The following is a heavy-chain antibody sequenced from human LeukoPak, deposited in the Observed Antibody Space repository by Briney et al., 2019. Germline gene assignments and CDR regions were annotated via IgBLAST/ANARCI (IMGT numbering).Heavy chain of an antibody. V-gene: IGHV4-30-4*07. Sequence: SETLSLTCAVSGVAISRGGYAWNWIRQPPGKGLEWIAYIYHSGTTYYNPSLKSRATISVDTSKNQFSLKLSSVTAADTAVYYCARVGKYSGSYRRPFDYWGQGTLVTVSS. CDR1: GVAISRGGYA. D-gene: IGHD1-26*01. J-gene: IGHJ4*02. CDR2: IYHSGTT. CDR3: ARVGKYSGSYRRPFDY.